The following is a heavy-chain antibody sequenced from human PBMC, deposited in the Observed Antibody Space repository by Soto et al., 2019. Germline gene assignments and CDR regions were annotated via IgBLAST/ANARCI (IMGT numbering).Heavy chain of an antibody. CDR3: VRVSPFLTGPDY. D-gene: IGHD3-9*01. Sequence: ASVKVSCKPSGYTFTNYYIQWVRQAPGQGLEWMGVINPSGGSPNYAQKFQGRVTMTRDTSTSTVYMEVSSLRSEDTALYYCVRVSPFLTGPDYWGQGTLVTVSS. V-gene: IGHV1-46*03. CDR2: INPSGGSP. CDR1: GYTFTNYY. J-gene: IGHJ4*02.